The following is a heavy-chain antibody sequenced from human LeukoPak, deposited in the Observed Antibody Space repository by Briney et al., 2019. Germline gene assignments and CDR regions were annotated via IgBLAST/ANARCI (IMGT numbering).Heavy chain of an antibody. CDR1: GFTFSSYS. J-gene: IGHJ4*02. Sequence: GGSLRLSCAASGFTFSSYSMNWVRQAPGKGLEWVSYISGSSSTIYYADSVKGRFTISRDNAKNSLYPQMNSLRDEDTAVYYCARDGDFYGDYVGYWGQGPWSPSPQ. V-gene: IGHV3-48*02. CDR2: ISGSSSTI. D-gene: IGHD4-17*01. CDR3: ARDGDFYGDYVGY.